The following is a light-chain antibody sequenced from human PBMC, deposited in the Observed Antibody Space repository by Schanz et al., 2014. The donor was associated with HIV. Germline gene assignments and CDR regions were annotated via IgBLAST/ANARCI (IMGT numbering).Light chain of an antibody. CDR3: AAWDDSLSGQV. J-gene: IGLJ1*01. CDR2: RNN. CDR1: TSTLERTP. Sequence: QAVVTQPPSVSGTPGQSVTISCSGSTSTLERTPVDWYQQLPGTAPRLLIYRNNQRPSGVPDRFSGSKSGTSASLAISGLRSEDEADYYCAAWDDSLSGQVFGTGTKVTVL. V-gene: IGLV1-47*01.